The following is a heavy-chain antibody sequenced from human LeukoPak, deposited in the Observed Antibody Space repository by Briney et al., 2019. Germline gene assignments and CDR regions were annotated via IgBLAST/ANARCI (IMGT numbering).Heavy chain of an antibody. Sequence: PSETLSLTCTVSGGSISSYYWSWIRQPPGKGLEWIGYIYYSGSTNYSPSLKSRVTISVDTSKNQFSLKLSSVTAADTAVYYCARGGVFSDFDYWGQGTLVTVSS. CDR2: IYYSGST. D-gene: IGHD3-10*01. J-gene: IGHJ4*02. CDR1: GGSISSYY. CDR3: ARGGVFSDFDY. V-gene: IGHV4-59*01.